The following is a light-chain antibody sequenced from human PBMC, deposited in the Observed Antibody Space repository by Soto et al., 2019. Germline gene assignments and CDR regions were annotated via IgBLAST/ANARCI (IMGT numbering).Light chain of an antibody. V-gene: IGKV1-39*01. CDR3: QQSDSTGTWT. J-gene: IGKJ1*01. CDR1: QSISSY. CDR2: ATS. Sequence: EIQMTQSPSSLSASVGDRVTITCRASQSISSYLNWYQQKPGKAPKLLIYATSSLQSGVPSRFSGSGSGTDFTLTISSLQPEDFATCYCQQSDSTGTWTFCQVTIVDIK.